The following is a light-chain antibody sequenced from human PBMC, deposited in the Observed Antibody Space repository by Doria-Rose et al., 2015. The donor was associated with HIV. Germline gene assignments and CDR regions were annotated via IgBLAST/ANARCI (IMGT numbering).Light chain of an antibody. CDR3: QQFDSFPRT. CDR1: HGISRY. V-gene: IGKV1-9*01. CDR2: GAS. J-gene: IGKJ1*01. Sequence: TQSPTFLSASVGVRVTITCRASHGISRYLAWYQQQPGKAPTLLIYGASTLQSGVPSRFSGSGSGTEFTLTISSLQPEDFATYYCQQFDSFPRTFGQGTKVELK.